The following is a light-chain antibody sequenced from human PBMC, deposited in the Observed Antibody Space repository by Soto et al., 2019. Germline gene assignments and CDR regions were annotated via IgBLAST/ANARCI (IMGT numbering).Light chain of an antibody. CDR3: QQYGSSPLIS. CDR1: QTVSITY. V-gene: IGKV3-20*01. J-gene: IGKJ5*01. Sequence: ALKQSPGTLSLFPGANATLSGRASQTVSITYITWYQQKPGQAPRLLIFGASKRATGIPDRFSGSGSGRDFTLTISGLEPEDFAVYYCQQYGSSPLISFGQGTRLEIK. CDR2: GAS.